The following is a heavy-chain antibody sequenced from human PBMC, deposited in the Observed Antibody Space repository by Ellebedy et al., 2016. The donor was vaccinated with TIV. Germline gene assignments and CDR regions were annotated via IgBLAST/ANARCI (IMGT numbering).Heavy chain of an antibody. J-gene: IGHJ5*02. D-gene: IGHD4-17*01. Sequence: PGGSLRLSCAASGFIFSNYAMSWVRQAAGKGLEWVAATSGSGGLSYYADSVNGRFTISRDNSKNTLYLQMSGLRAEDTAVYYCAKASDYEIPPHWLDPWGQGTLVTVSS. V-gene: IGHV3-23*01. CDR3: AKASDYEIPPHWLDP. CDR2: TSGSGGLS. CDR1: GFIFSNYA.